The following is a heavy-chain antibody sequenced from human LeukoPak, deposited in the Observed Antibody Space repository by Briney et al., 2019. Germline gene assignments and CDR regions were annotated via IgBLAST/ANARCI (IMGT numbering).Heavy chain of an antibody. V-gene: IGHV3-23*01. CDR3: AKDPMYCSGGSCHGDY. CDR2: ISGGGGST. D-gene: IGHD2-15*01. CDR1: GFTFSSYA. Sequence: PGGSLRLSCAASGFTFSSYAMSWVRQAPGKGLEWVSTISGGGGSTYYADSVKGLFTISRDNSKNTLYLQMNSLRAEDTAVYYCAKDPMYCSGGSCHGDYWGQGTLVTVSS. J-gene: IGHJ4*02.